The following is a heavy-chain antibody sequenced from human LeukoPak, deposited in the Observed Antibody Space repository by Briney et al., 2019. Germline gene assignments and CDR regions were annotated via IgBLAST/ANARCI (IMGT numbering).Heavy chain of an antibody. D-gene: IGHD6-19*01. Sequence: TGGSPRLSCAASGFTFSSYWMSWVRQAPGKGLEWVSVIYSGGSTYYADSVKGRFTISRDNSKNTLYLQMNSLRAEDTAVYYCARGPYSSGWYLDFFDYWGQGTLVTVSS. CDR1: GFTFSSYW. J-gene: IGHJ4*02. V-gene: IGHV3-66*01. CDR3: ARGPYSSGWYLDFFDY. CDR2: IYSGGST.